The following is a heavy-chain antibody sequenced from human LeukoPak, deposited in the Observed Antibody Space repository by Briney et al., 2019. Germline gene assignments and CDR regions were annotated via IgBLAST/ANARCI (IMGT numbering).Heavy chain of an antibody. J-gene: IGHJ4*02. Sequence: PGRSLRLSCAASGFTFSRYAMHWVRQAPGKGLEWVAVMAYDGSNKYYADSVKGRFTISRDNSKNTLYLQMNSLRAEDTVVYYCAKEDWNYGGFDYWGQGTLVTVSS. CDR3: AKEDWNYGGFDY. CDR1: GFTFSRYA. D-gene: IGHD1-7*01. V-gene: IGHV3-30*04. CDR2: MAYDGSNK.